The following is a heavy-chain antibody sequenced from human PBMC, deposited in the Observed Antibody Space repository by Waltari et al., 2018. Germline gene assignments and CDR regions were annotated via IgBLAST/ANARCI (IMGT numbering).Heavy chain of an antibody. D-gene: IGHD2-15*01. CDR3: ARDRGRGLYLDS. CDR2: IHGSGKP. CDR1: GDSVSGYYW. V-gene: IGHV4-4*02. Sequence: QLQLQESGPRLVKPSGTLSLTCTVSGDSVSGYYWWRWVRQSPVKGLEWIGQIHGSGKPNYNPSLESRVTISLDTSNNQFSLRLTYATAADKAVYYCARDRGRGLYLDSWGQGTLVTVSP. J-gene: IGHJ4*02.